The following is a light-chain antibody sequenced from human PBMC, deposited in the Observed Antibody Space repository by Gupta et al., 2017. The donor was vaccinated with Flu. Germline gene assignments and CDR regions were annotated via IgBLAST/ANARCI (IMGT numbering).Light chain of an antibody. CDR1: IGSNY. V-gene: IGLV1-51*01. CDR3: ATWDTTLSVMV. J-gene: IGLJ3*02. Sequence: IGSNYVSWYQQFPGTAPKVLIYEDNERPAGIPDRFSASKSGTSATLAITGLQTGDEAAFYCATWDTTLSVMVFGGGTKLTVL. CDR2: EDN.